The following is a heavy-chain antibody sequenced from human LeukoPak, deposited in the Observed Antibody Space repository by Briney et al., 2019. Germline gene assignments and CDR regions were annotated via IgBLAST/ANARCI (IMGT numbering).Heavy chain of an antibody. Sequence: SETLSLTCAVSGGSISSGGYSWSWIRQPPGKGLEWIGYIYHSGSTYYNPSLKSRVTISVDTSKNQFSLKLSSVTAADTAVYYCARDRGTAMVLDWFDPWGQGTLVTVSS. V-gene: IGHV4-30-2*01. CDR1: GGSISSGGYS. D-gene: IGHD5-18*01. CDR3: ARDRGTAMVLDWFDP. J-gene: IGHJ5*02. CDR2: IYHSGST.